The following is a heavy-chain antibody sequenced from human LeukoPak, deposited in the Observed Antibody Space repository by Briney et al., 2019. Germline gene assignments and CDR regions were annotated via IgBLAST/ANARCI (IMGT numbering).Heavy chain of an antibody. CDR1: GFTFSNYA. J-gene: IGHJ5*02. D-gene: IGHD2-21*01. Sequence: GGSLRLSCAASGFTFSNYAMHWVRQAPGKGLDWVANIKEDGSEKYYVDSVKGRFTISRDNAKNSLYLQMNSLRAEDTAVYYCARDRISAISRGWFDPWGQGTLVTVSS. V-gene: IGHV3-7*01. CDR2: IKEDGSEK. CDR3: ARDRISAISRGWFDP.